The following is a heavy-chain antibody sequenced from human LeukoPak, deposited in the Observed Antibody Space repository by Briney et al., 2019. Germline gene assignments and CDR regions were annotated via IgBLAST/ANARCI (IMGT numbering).Heavy chain of an antibody. Sequence: PSETLSLTCAVYGGSFSGYYWSWIRQPPGKGLEWIGEINHSGSTNYNPSLKSRVTISVDQSKNQFSLKLTSVTAADTAVYYCARDPAVAGTEGIYFDYWGQGTLVTVSS. D-gene: IGHD6-13*01. V-gene: IGHV4-34*01. CDR1: GGSFSGYY. CDR2: INHSGST. J-gene: IGHJ4*02. CDR3: ARDPAVAGTEGIYFDY.